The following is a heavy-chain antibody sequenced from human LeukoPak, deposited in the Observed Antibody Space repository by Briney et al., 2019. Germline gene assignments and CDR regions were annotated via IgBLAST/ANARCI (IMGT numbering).Heavy chain of an antibody. CDR3: TTTYSSSSPSGYFHGMDV. CDR2: IRGKPSGYAT. Sequence: GGSLRLSCAASGFTFSGSTMHWVRQAPGKGLEWVGRIRGKPSGYATAYAASVKGRFIVSRDDSKNTAYLQMNSLKTEDTAVYYCTTTYSSSSPSGYFHGMDVWGQGTTVPVSS. J-gene: IGHJ6*02. V-gene: IGHV3-73*01. D-gene: IGHD6-6*01. CDR1: GFTFSGST.